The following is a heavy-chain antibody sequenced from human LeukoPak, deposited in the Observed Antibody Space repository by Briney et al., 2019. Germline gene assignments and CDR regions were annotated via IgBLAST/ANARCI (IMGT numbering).Heavy chain of an antibody. CDR3: ARVSYASGAFDI. V-gene: IGHV1-3*01. CDR1: GYSFTSYA. CDR2: INVGNGGT. D-gene: IGHD2-2*01. Sequence: ASVKVSCKASGYSFTSYAMHWARQAPGQRLEWMGWINVGNGGTKYSQKFQGRVTITRDTSASTAYMELSSLRSEDTAVYYCARVSYASGAFDIWGQGTTVTVSS. J-gene: IGHJ3*02.